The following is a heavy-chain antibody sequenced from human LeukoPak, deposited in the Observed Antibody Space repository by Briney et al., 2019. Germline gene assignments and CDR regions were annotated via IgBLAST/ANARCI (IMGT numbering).Heavy chain of an antibody. CDR1: GFTFDDYA. CDR2: ISWNSGSI. Sequence: GGSLTLSCAASGFTFDDYAMHWVRQAPRKGMEWVSCISWNSGSIGYADSVKRRFTISRDNAKNSLYLQMNSLRAEDTALYYCAKDKSYSSGWSGGLDYWGQGTLVTVSS. J-gene: IGHJ4*02. V-gene: IGHV3-9*01. D-gene: IGHD6-19*01. CDR3: AKDKSYSSGWSGGLDY.